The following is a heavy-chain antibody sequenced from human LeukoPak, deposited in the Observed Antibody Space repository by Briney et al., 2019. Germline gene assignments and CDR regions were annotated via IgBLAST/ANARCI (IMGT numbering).Heavy chain of an antibody. CDR1: GFNFSDYY. CDR3: ARDAPHDYGMDV. J-gene: IGHJ6*02. CDR2: MSSRSGII. Sequence: GGSLRLSCVASGFNFSDYYMNWIRQSPGKGLEWISYMSSRSGIIYYADSVKGRFTISRDNARNSLYLQMNSLRVEDTAVYYCARDAPHDYGMDVWGQGTTVTVSS. V-gene: IGHV3-11*04.